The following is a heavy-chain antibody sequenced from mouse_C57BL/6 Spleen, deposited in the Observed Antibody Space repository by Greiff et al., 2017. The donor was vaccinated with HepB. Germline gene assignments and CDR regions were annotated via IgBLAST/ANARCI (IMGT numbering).Heavy chain of an antibody. D-gene: IGHD2-3*01. CDR3: ARRDLYYYAMDY. Sequence: EVKLLESGGGLVKPGGSLKLSCAASGFTFSSYTMSWVRQTPEKRLEWVATLSGGGGNTYYPDSVKGRFTISRDHAKNTLYLQMSILMSADTAFYYCARRDLYYYAMDYWGQGTSVTVSS. V-gene: IGHV5-9*01. CDR1: GFTFSSYT. J-gene: IGHJ4*01. CDR2: LSGGGGNT.